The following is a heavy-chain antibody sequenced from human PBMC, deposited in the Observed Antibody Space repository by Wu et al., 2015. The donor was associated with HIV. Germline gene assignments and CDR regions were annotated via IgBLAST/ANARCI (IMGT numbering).Heavy chain of an antibody. D-gene: IGHD2-2*01. V-gene: IGHV1-18*01. CDR1: GYSFTSQG. CDR3: ARDQTPAKLVPFDY. Sequence: QVQLVQSGAEMKEPGASVKVSCKASGYSFTSQGINWVRQAPGQGLEWMGWISSHNGKTTYAQRFQGRVTMTTDTSTTTAYMEVRSLRPDDTAVYYCARDQTPAKLVPFDYWGQGTLVTVSS. J-gene: IGHJ4*02. CDR2: ISSHNGKT.